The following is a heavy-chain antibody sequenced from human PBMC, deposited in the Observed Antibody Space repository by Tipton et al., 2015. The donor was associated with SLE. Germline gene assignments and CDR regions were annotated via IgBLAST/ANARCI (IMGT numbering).Heavy chain of an antibody. CDR2: ISYDGSNK. CDR1: GFTFSTYA. D-gene: IGHD1-26*01. Sequence: SLRLSCAASGFTFSTYAMHWVRQAPGKGLEWVALISYDGSNKYYADSVKGRFTISRDNSKNTLYLQMNSLRAEDTAVYYCARGVEGATEGLDYWGQGTLVIVSS. V-gene: IGHV3-30*04. J-gene: IGHJ4*02. CDR3: ARGVEGATEGLDY.